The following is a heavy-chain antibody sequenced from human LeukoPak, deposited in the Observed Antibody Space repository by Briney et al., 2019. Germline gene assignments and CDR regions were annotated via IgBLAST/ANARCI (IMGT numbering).Heavy chain of an antibody. CDR3: VRDKRFPDDVFDI. D-gene: IGHD3-10*01. CDR1: GFTFSSYA. Sequence: PGGSLRLSCAASGFTFSSYAMSWVRQAPGKGLEWVSAISGSGGSTYYADSVRGRFTISRDNFRTTLYVQMNNLRAEDTAVYYCVRDKRFPDDVFDIWGQGTMVTVSS. V-gene: IGHV3-23*01. CDR2: ISGSGGST. J-gene: IGHJ3*02.